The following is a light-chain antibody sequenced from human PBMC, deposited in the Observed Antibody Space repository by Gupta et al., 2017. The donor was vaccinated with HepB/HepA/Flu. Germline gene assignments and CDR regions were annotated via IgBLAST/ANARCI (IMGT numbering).Light chain of an antibody. V-gene: IGLV1-44*01. J-gene: IGLJ3*02. CDR2: RNH. CDR3: ASFDARLGAWL. CDR1: SSNIGIDI. Sequence: QSGLTQPPSVSGAPGQRVAISCSGSSSNIGIDIVNWYQQFPGTAPRLLIYRNHQRPSGVPDRFSDSKSGTSASLAISGLQSEDEAEYYCASFDARLGAWLFGGGTKLTVL.